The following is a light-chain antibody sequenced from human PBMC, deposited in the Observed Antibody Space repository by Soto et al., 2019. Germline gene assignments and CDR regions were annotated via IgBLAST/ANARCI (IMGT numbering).Light chain of an antibody. J-gene: IGLJ1*01. CDR2: DVY. CDR3: TSYVNASTPYV. Sequence: SVLTQPASVSGSPGQSITISCIGTTXDIGGYDYVSWYQHHPGKAPKLLIYDVYNRPSGISTRFSGSKSGNTASLTISGLQTEDEADYYCTSYVNASTPYVFGTGTK. V-gene: IGLV2-14*01. CDR1: TXDIGGYDY.